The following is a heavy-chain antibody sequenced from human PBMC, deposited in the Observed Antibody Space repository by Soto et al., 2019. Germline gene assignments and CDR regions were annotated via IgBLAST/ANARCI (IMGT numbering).Heavy chain of an antibody. Sequence: GSLRLSCAASGFTFSSYAMHWVRQAPGKGLEWVAVISYDGSNKYYADSVKGRFTISRDNSKNTLYLQMNSLRAEDTAVYYCARPQPYDSSGYYFDYWGQGTLVTVSS. V-gene: IGHV3-30-3*01. J-gene: IGHJ4*02. CDR1: GFTFSSYA. D-gene: IGHD3-22*01. CDR2: ISYDGSNK. CDR3: ARPQPYDSSGYYFDY.